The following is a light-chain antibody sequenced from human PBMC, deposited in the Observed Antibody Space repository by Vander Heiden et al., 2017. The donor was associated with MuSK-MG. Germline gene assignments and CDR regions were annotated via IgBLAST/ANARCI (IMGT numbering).Light chain of an antibody. CDR2: LGS. CDR3: MQALQTPLT. Sequence: DIVMTQSPLSLPVTPGEPASISCRSSQSLLHSNGYNFLDWYLQKPGQSPQLLIYLGSNRASGVPDRFSGGGSGTEFTLKISRVEAEDVGVYYCMQALQTPLTFGGGTKVDIK. V-gene: IGKV2-28*01. CDR1: QSLLHSNGYNF. J-gene: IGKJ4*01.